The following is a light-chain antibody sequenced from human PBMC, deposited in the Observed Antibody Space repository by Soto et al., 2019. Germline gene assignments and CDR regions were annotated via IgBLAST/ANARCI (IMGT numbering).Light chain of an antibody. V-gene: IGLV8-61*01. Sequence: QTVVTQEPSFSVSPGGTVTLTCGLNSGSVSTSYYPSWYQQTPGHAPRTLIYSTNSRSSGVPDRFSGSIIGNKAALTITGAQADDESDYYCVLYVGSGISVFGGGTKVTVL. CDR3: VLYVGSGISV. CDR2: STN. CDR1: SGSVSTSYY. J-gene: IGLJ2*01.